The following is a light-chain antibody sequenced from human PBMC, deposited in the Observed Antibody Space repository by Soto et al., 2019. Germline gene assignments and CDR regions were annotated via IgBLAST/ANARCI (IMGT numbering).Light chain of an antibody. Sequence: DIQMTQSPSTLSASVGDRVTITCRASQSVSGWLAWYQQKPGKAPKVLIYDVSILESGVPSRFSGSGSGTEFTLTISGLQPDDFATYYCQQLHSYPFTFGQGTRLEIK. J-gene: IGKJ5*01. CDR3: QQLHSYPFT. V-gene: IGKV1-5*01. CDR1: QSVSGW. CDR2: DVS.